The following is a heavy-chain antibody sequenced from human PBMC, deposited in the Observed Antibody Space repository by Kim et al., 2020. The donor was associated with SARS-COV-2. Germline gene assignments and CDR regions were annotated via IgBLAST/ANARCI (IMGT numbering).Heavy chain of an antibody. CDR2: SGNYI. Sequence: SGNYIYYADPVKGRFTISRDNPKNSLYLQMNSLGAEDTAVYYCASIFSPDGWGQGTLVTVSS. CDR3: ASIFSPDG. D-gene: IGHD3-9*01. J-gene: IGHJ4*02. V-gene: IGHV3-21*01.